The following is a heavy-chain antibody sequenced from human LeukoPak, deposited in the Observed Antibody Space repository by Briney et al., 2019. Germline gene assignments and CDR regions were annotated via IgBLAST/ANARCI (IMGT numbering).Heavy chain of an antibody. Sequence: GGSLRLSCAVSGFTVSTYIMSWVRQAPGKGLEWVSTISGSGGDTYYSDSVKGRFTISRDNSKNTLYLQMNSLRVDDSAVYYCAKERWEDWGQGTLVTVSS. D-gene: IGHD1-26*01. CDR1: GFTVSTYI. J-gene: IGHJ4*02. CDR2: ISGSGGDT. CDR3: AKERWED. V-gene: IGHV3-23*01.